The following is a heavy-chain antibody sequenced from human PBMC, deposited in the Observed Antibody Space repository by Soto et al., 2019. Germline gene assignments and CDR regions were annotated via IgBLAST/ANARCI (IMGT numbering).Heavy chain of an antibody. CDR3: AGVSDAFDI. Sequence: PGGSLRLSCAASGFTFSSYGMHWVRQAPGKGLEWVAVIWYDGSNKYYADSVKGRFTISRDNSKNTLYLQMNSLRAGDTAVYYCAGVSDAFDIWGQGTMVTVSS. V-gene: IGHV3-33*01. CDR2: IWYDGSNK. J-gene: IGHJ3*02. CDR1: GFTFSSYG.